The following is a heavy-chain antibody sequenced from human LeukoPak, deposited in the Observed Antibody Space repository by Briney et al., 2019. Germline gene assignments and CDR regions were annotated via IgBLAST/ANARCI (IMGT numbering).Heavy chain of an antibody. D-gene: IGHD3-22*01. J-gene: IGHJ4*02. Sequence: PGGSLRLSCTASGFTFSSIAVTWVRQAPGKGLEWVSTVGTAGDTYYSDSVKGRFTISRDNSKNTLYLQMNSLRAGDTALYYCAKQLALGSGYRNYDYWGQGTLVTVSS. CDR3: AKQLALGSGYRNYDY. CDR2: VGTAGDT. CDR1: GFTFSSIA. V-gene: IGHV3-23*01.